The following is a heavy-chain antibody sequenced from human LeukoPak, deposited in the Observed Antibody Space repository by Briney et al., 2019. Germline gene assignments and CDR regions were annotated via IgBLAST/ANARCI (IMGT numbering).Heavy chain of an antibody. D-gene: IGHD3-3*01. CDR1: GYTFTSYD. CDR2: MNPNSGNT. J-gene: IGHJ1*01. V-gene: IGHV1-8*01. CDR3: ARGLPKAVFGMVIED. Sequence: ASVKVSCKASGYTFTSYDINWVRQATGQGLEWMGWMNPNSGNTGYAQKFQGRVTMTRNTSISTAYMELSSLMSEDTAVYCCARGLPKAVFGMVIEDWGQGTLVTVSS.